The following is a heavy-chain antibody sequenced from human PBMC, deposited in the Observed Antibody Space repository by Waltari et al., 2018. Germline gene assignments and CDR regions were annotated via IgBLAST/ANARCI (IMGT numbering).Heavy chain of an antibody. V-gene: IGHV3-33*06. D-gene: IGHD4-17*01. Sequence: QVQLVESGGGVVQPGRSLRLSCAASGFTFRSYGMHWVRQAPGKGLEWGAVICSCGSNQNDAESVKGRFTISRDDSENTLYLQMNSLRVEDTAVYYCAKTTGTNGMDVWGQETTVTVSS. CDR2: ICSCGSNQ. CDR1: GFTFRSYG. J-gene: IGHJ6*02. CDR3: AKTTGTNGMDV.